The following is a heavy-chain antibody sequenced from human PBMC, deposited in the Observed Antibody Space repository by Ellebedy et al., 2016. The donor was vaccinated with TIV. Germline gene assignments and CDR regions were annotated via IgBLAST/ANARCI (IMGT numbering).Heavy chain of an antibody. CDR1: GFTFSSYS. CDR3: ARDFWSGWDYMDV. CDR2: ISSSSSTI. Sequence: GESLKISXAASGFTFSSYSMNWVRQAPGKGLEWVSYISSSSSTIYYAESVKGRFTISRDNAKNSLYLQMNSLRAEDTAVYYCARDFWSGWDYMDVWGKGTTVTVSS. D-gene: IGHD3-3*01. J-gene: IGHJ6*03. V-gene: IGHV3-48*01.